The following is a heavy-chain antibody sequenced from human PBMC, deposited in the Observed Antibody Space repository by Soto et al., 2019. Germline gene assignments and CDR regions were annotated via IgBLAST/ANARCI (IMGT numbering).Heavy chain of an antibody. Sequence: EVQLVESGGGLVKPGGSLRLSCAASGFTFSDAWMTWVRQAPGKGLEWVGRIISKTDGETTDYAAPVKGRFSISRDDSKNILYLHMNSLKTEDTVVYYCTTDYFFGSGTGDYWGQGTLVTVSS. V-gene: IGHV3-15*01. J-gene: IGHJ4*02. CDR1: GFTFSDAW. D-gene: IGHD3-10*01. CDR2: IISKTDGETT. CDR3: TTDYFFGSGTGDY.